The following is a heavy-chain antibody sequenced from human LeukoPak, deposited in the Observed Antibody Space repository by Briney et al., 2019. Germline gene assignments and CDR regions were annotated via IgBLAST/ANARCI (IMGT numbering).Heavy chain of an antibody. J-gene: IGHJ4*02. Sequence: GGSLRLSCVASGFTFSSYAMSWVRQAPGKGLEWVSVISDSGGSTYYADSVKGRFTISRDDSKNTLYLQTNSLRAEDTAVYYCAKVRQEGFYYDSSGYSNFDYWGQGTLVTVSS. CDR3: AKVRQEGFYYDSSGYSNFDY. CDR2: ISDSGGST. D-gene: IGHD3-22*01. V-gene: IGHV3-23*01. CDR1: GFTFSSYA.